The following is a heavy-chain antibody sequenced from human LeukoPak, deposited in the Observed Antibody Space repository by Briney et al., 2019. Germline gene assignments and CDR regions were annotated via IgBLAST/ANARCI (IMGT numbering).Heavy chain of an antibody. J-gene: IGHJ4*02. D-gene: IGHD3-3*01. CDR1: GGSISSTSHY. Sequence: SETLSLTCTVSGGSISSTSHYWGWIRQPPGKGLEWIGSIYYSGSTYYNPSLKSRVTISVDTSKNQFSLKLSSVTAADTAVYYCASTITIFGVVEDYWGQGTLVTVSS. CDR3: ASTITIFGVVEDY. V-gene: IGHV4-39*01. CDR2: IYYSGST.